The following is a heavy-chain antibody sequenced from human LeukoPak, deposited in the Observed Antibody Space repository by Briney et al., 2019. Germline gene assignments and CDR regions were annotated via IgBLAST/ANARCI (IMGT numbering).Heavy chain of an antibody. V-gene: IGHV4-39*02. D-gene: IGHD3-10*01. CDR1: GDSVTSGGFY. CDR2: VYYTVST. Sequence: KSSETLSLTCTVSGDSVTSGGFYWAWLRQPPGRGLEWIATVYYTVSTYYNPSLNSRVTISIDTSKNHFSLKLRSVVAPDTAVYYCARHSGSESLSRPFDPWGQGTLVTVSS. J-gene: IGHJ5*02. CDR3: ARHSGSESLSRPFDP.